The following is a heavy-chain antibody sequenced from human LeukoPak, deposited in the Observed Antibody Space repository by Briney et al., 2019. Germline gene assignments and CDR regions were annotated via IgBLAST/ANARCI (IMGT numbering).Heavy chain of an antibody. CDR2: INHSGST. Sequence: PSETLSLTCAVYGGSFSGYYWSWIRQPPGKGLEWIGEINHSGSTNYNPSLKSRVTISVDTSKNQFSLKLSSVTAADTAVYYCARRPSTHLDYWGQGTLVTVSS. V-gene: IGHV4-34*01. J-gene: IGHJ4*02. CDR3: ARRPSTHLDY. CDR1: GGSFSGYY. D-gene: IGHD5/OR15-5a*01.